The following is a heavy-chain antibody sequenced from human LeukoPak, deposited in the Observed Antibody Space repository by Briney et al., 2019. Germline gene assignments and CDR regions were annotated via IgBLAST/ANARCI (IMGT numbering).Heavy chain of an antibody. CDR1: GFTFSSYA. Sequence: PGGSLRLSCAASGFTFSSYAVHWVRQAPGKGLEWVAVISYDGSNKYYADSVKGRFTISRDNSKNTLYLQMNSLRAEDTAVYYCAGEIPDPNDAFDIWGQGTMVTVSS. V-gene: IGHV3-30*01. CDR3: AGEIPDPNDAFDI. CDR2: ISYDGSNK. J-gene: IGHJ3*02. D-gene: IGHD2-21*01.